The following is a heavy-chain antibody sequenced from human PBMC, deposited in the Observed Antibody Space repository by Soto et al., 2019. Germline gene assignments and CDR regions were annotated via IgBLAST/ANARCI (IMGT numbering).Heavy chain of an antibody. CDR1: GGSISSGGYS. CDR3: ARDASGSSFMDV. V-gene: IGHV4-30-2*01. Sequence: PSETLSLTCAVSGGSISSGGYSWSWIRQPPGKGLEWIGYMYHSGSTYYNPSLKSRVTISVDTSKNQFYLKLSSVTAADTAVYFCARDASGSSFMDVWGQGTTVTVSS. CDR2: MYHSGST. J-gene: IGHJ6*02. D-gene: IGHD3-10*01.